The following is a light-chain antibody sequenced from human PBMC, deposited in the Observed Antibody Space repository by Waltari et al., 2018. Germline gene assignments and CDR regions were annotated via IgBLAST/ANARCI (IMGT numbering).Light chain of an antibody. CDR3: LHYVRLPAT. Sequence: IVFTQSPCTQSLSPGERATLSCGASQSVSRSLAWYQQQPGQAPKLLLYGESTRATGIPDRLTRSGSERHISLSNSSLEPNDFGIHIRLHYVRLPATFGQRPKVGI. V-gene: IGKV3-11*02. CDR1: QSVSRS. J-gene: IGKJ1*01. CDR2: GES.